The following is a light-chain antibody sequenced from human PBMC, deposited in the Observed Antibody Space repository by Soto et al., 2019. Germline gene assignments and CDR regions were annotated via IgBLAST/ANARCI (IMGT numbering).Light chain of an antibody. Sequence: SALTQPASVSGSPGQSITISCTGTSSEVGGYNYVSWYQQHPGKAPKLMIYDVSKRPSGVSNRFSGSKSGNTASLTISGLQAEDEADYYCSSYISSSTLNVFGTGT. CDR2: DVS. V-gene: IGLV2-14*01. J-gene: IGLJ1*01. CDR3: SSYISSSTLNV. CDR1: SSEVGGYNY.